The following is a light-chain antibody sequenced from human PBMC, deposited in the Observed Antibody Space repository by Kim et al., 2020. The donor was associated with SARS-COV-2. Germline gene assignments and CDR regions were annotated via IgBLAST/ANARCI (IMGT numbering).Light chain of an antibody. J-gene: IGKJ4*01. CDR3: QQRSSWPLT. CDR1: QSVTTY. V-gene: IGKV3-11*01. Sequence: EIVLTQSPATLSLSPGERATLSCRASQSVTTYLAWYQQKPGQAPRLLIYDASTRAPGIPARFSGSGSGTDFTLTISSLEPEDFAVYYCQQRSSWPLTFGGGTKLEI. CDR2: DAS.